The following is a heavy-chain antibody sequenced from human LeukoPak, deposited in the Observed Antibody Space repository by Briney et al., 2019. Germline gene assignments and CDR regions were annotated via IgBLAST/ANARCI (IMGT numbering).Heavy chain of an antibody. D-gene: IGHD1-26*01. CDR2: INHSGST. V-gene: IGHV4-34*01. J-gene: IGHJ3*02. Sequence: PSETLSLTCAVYGGSFSGYYWSWLRQPPGKGLEWIGEINHSGSTNYNPSLKSRVTIPVDTSKNQFSLKLSSVTAADTAVYYCARNTIIVGATTAFDIWGQGTMVTVSS. CDR1: GGSFSGYY. CDR3: ARNTIIVGATTAFDI.